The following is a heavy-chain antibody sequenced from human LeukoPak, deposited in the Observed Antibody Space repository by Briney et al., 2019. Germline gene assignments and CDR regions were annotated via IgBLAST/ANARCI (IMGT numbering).Heavy chain of an antibody. Sequence: GGSLRLSCAASGFTFSSYAMSWVRQAPGKGLEWVSAISGSGGGTYYADSVKGRFTISRDNSKNTLYVQMNILRAADTALYYCAKAAGRGYNYGDYLDYWGQGTLVTVSS. CDR3: AKAAGRGYNYGDYLDY. CDR2: ISGSGGGT. CDR1: GFTFSSYA. D-gene: IGHD5-18*01. V-gene: IGHV3-23*01. J-gene: IGHJ4*02.